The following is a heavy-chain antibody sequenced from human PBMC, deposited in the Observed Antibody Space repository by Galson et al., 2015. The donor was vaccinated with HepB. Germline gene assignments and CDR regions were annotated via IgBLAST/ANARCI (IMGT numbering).Heavy chain of an antibody. Sequence: SLRLSCAASGFTFSSYNMHWVRQAPVKGLEWVAIISPDGNTIYYADSVKGRFTISRDNSKNTLYLQMNSLRAEDTAVYYCARDPWENAEYFHHWGQGTLVTVSS. J-gene: IGHJ1*01. V-gene: IGHV3-30-3*01. CDR2: ISPDGNTI. CDR1: GFTFSSYN. D-gene: IGHD1-26*01. CDR3: ARDPWENAEYFHH.